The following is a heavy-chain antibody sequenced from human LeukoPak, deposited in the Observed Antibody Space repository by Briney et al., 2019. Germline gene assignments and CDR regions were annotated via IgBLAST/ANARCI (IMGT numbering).Heavy chain of an antibody. Sequence: SETLSLTCTVSGGSISSGDYYWSWIRQPPGKGLEWIGYIHYSGSSNYNPSLKSRVSISVDTSKKQFSLKMSSVTAADTAVYYCARLSGGMFHSDYWGQGTLVTVSS. CDR2: IHYSGSS. CDR3: ARLSGGMFHSDY. D-gene: IGHD2-15*01. V-gene: IGHV4-61*08. CDR1: GGSISSGDYY. J-gene: IGHJ4*02.